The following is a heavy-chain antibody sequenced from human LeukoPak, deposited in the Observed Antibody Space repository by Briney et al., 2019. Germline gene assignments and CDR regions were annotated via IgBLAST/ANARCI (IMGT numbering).Heavy chain of an antibody. CDR3: ARVLPYSGSYGPPNYMDV. J-gene: IGHJ6*03. CDR2: ISAYNGNT. CDR1: GYTFTSYG. Sequence: ASVKVSCKASGYTFTSYGISWVRQAPGQGLEWRGWISAYNGNTNYAQKLQGRVTMTTDTSTSTAYMELRSLRSADTAVYSCARVLPYSGSYGPPNYMDVWGTGTTVTASS. V-gene: IGHV1-18*01. D-gene: IGHD1-26*01.